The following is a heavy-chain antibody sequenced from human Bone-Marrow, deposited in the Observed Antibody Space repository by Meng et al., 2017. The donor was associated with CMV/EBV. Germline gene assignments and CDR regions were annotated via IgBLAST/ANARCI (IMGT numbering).Heavy chain of an antibody. Sequence: SCAESGFTFSSYGMHWVRQAPGKGLEWVAFIRYDGSKKYYADSVKGRFTISRDNFKNTLYLQMNSLRVEDTAVYYCAKNRWVQGFDPWGQGTLVTVSS. CDR2: IRYDGSKK. V-gene: IGHV3-30*02. CDR3: AKNRWVQGFDP. J-gene: IGHJ5*02. D-gene: IGHD4-23*01. CDR1: GFTFSSYG.